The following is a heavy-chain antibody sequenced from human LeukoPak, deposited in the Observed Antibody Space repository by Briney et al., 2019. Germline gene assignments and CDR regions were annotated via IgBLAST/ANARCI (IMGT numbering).Heavy chain of an antibody. V-gene: IGHV3-23*01. D-gene: IGHD3-22*01. Sequence: GGSLRLSCAASGFTFSSYAVGWVRQAPGKGLEWVSAISGSAGTTYYADSVKGRFTISRDNSKNTLFLQMNSLRAEDTAAYYCARAYYYDSSGYFLYYYYYYMDVWGKGTTVTVSS. J-gene: IGHJ6*03. CDR1: GFTFSSYA. CDR3: ARAYYYDSSGYFLYYYYYYMDV. CDR2: ISGSAGTT.